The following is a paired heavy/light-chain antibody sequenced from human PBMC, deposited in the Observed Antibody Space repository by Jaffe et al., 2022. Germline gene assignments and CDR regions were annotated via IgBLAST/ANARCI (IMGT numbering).Light chain of an antibody. Sequence: EIVLTQSPATLSLSPGERATLSCRASQSVSSYLAWYQQKPGQAPRLLIYDASNRATGIPARFSGSGSGTDFTLTISSLEPEDFAVYYCRGEKTFGQGTKVEIK. CDR1: QSVSSY. CDR3: RGEKT. V-gene: IGKV3-11*01. CDR2: DAS. J-gene: IGKJ1*01.
Heavy chain of an antibody. V-gene: IGHV4-59*01. CDR1: GGSISSYY. J-gene: IGHJ6*03. D-gene: IGHD3-10*01. CDR2: IYYSGST. Sequence: QVQLQESGPGLVKPSETLSLTCTVSGGSISSYYWSWIRQPPGKGLEWIGYIYYSGSTNYNPSLKSRVTISVDTSKNQFSLKLSSVTAADTAVYYCARVRTMVRGVIIQRSRYYMDVWGKGTTVTVSS. CDR3: ARVRTMVRGVIIQRSRYYMDV.